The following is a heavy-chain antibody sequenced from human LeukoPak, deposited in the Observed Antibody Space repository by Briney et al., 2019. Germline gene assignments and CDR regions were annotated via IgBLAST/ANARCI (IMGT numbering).Heavy chain of an antibody. J-gene: IGHJ4*02. D-gene: IGHD3-3*01. V-gene: IGHV3-30*04. CDR2: ISYDGSDE. CDR1: GLAFSSYS. Sequence: GGSLRRSCVASGLAFSSYSMHWVRQAPGKGLEWVGVISYDGSDEYYTDSVKGRFTISRDNSKNTVYLQMNSLRADDTAVYYCARDFTPEWFDIHWGQGTLVTVS. CDR3: ARDFTPEWFDIH.